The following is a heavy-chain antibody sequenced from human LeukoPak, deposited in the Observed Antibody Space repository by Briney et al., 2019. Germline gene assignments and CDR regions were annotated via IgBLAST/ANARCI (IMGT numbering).Heavy chain of an antibody. CDR2: IYPGDSDT. Sequence: GASLQISCKGSGYSFTSYWIGWVRPLPGKGLEWMGIIYPGDSDTRYSPSFQGQVTISADKSISTAYLQWSSLKASDTAMYYCARESRGEVVIQYRNAFDIWGQGTMVTVSS. CDR1: GYSFTSYW. D-gene: IGHD3-16*01. J-gene: IGHJ3*02. CDR3: ARESRGEVVIQYRNAFDI. V-gene: IGHV5-51*01.